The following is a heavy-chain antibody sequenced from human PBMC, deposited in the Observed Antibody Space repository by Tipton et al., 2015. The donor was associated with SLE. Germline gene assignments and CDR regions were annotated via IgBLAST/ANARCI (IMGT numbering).Heavy chain of an antibody. V-gene: IGHV4-61*02. CDR2: IYTSGST. Sequence: TLSLTCTVSGGSISSGSYYWSWIRQPAGKGLEWIGRIYTSGSTNYSPSLKSRVTISVDTSKNQFSLKLSSVTAADTAVYYCARDSIYSGSDYWGQGTLVTVSS. CDR3: ARDSIYSGSDY. J-gene: IGHJ4*02. CDR1: GGSISSGSYY. D-gene: IGHD1-26*01.